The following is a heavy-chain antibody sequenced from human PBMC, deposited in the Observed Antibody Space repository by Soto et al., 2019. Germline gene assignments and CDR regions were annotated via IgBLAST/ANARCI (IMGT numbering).Heavy chain of an antibody. Sequence: PSETLSLTCTVSGGSISSSSYYWGWIRQPPGKGLEWIGSIYYSGSTYYNPSLKSRVTISVDTYKNQFSLKLSSVTAADTAVSYFARPLRDCGGDCYAHWFDPWGQGTLVTVSS. CDR2: IYYSGST. CDR1: GGSISSSSYY. D-gene: IGHD2-21*02. V-gene: IGHV4-39*01. CDR3: ARPLRDCGGDCYAHWFDP. J-gene: IGHJ5*02.